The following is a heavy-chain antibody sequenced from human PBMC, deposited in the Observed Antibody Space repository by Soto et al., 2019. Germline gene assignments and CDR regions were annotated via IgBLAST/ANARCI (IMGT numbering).Heavy chain of an antibody. CDR2: TYYRSKRYN. D-gene: IGHD2-8*01. Sequence: QVQLQQSGPGLVKPSQTLSLNCDISGDSVSTNSATWNWIRQSPSRGLEWLGRTYYRSKRYNDYAVSMKSRITLSPDTSNTQHSLQLNSVTPDDTAVYYCVRLIGNSWLDSWGQGTLVTVSS. CDR3: VRLIGNSWLDS. CDR1: GDSVSTNSAT. V-gene: IGHV6-1*01. J-gene: IGHJ5*01.